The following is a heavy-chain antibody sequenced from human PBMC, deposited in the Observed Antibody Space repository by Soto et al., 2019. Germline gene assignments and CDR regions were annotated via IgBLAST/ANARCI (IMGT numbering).Heavy chain of an antibody. D-gene: IGHD5-12*01. J-gene: IGHJ6*02. CDR1: GGSFSGYY. Sequence: KASETLSLTCAVYGGSFSGYYWSWIRQPPGKGLEWIGEINHSGSTNYNPSLKSRVTISVDTSKNQFSLKLSSVTAADTAVYYCASGYDSYYYYGMDVWGQRTTVTVSS. CDR2: INHSGST. V-gene: IGHV4-34*01. CDR3: ASGYDSYYYYGMDV.